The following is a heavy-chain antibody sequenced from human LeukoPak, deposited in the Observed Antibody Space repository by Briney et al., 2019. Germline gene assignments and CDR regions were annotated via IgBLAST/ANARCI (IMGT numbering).Heavy chain of an antibody. V-gene: IGHV1-69*13. D-gene: IGHD6-19*01. Sequence: SVKVSRKASGGTFSSYAISWVRQAPGQGLEWMGGIIPIFGTANYAQKFQGRVTITADESTSTAYMELSSLRSEDTAVYYCARDTAVYSSGWYNWFDPWGQGTLVTVSS. J-gene: IGHJ5*02. CDR1: GGTFSSYA. CDR3: ARDTAVYSSGWYNWFDP. CDR2: IIPIFGTA.